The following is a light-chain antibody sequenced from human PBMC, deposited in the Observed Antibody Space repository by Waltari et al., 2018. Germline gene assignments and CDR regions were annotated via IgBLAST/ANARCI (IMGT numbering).Light chain of an antibody. V-gene: IGLV1-51*01. CDR1: SSNIGNRY. Sequence: QSVLTQAPSVSAAPGQKVTISCAGSSSNIGNRYVPWYQQFPGTAPKLLIYDHDKRPSGIPDRFSASKSGTSATLGITGLQTGDEANYYCGTWDTSLSAWVFGGGTKLTVL. J-gene: IGLJ3*02. CDR2: DHD. CDR3: GTWDTSLSAWV.